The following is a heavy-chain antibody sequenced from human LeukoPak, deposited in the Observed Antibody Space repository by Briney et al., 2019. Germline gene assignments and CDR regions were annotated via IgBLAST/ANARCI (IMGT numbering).Heavy chain of an antibody. D-gene: IGHD2-21*01. CDR3: ARATVIGNAPVPGYMDV. J-gene: IGHJ6*03. Sequence: PGGSLRPSCAASGFTFSTYDMHWVRQVSGKGLEWVSSIGTIGDTFYPGSVKGRFTISRENAKNSLYLQMNGLRAGDTAVYYCARATVIGNAPVPGYMDVWGKGTTVTVSS. CDR1: GFTFSTYD. V-gene: IGHV3-13*01. CDR2: IGTIGDT.